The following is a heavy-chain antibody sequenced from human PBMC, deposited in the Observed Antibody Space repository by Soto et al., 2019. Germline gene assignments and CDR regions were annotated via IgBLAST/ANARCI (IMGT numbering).Heavy chain of an antibody. CDR3: TRDTMLRYWDY. Sequence: EVQLVESGGGLVKPGRSLRLSCTASGFTFGDYAMSWFRQAPGKGLEWVGFIRSKAYGGTTEYAASVKGRFTISRDDSKSIAYLQMNSLKTEDTAVYYCTRDTMLRYWDYWGQGTLVTVSS. CDR1: GFTFGDYA. CDR2: IRSKAYGGTT. D-gene: IGHD3-9*01. V-gene: IGHV3-49*05. J-gene: IGHJ4*02.